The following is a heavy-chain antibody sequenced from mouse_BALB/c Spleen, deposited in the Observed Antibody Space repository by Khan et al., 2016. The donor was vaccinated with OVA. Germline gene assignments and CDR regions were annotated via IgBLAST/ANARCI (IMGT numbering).Heavy chain of an antibody. CDR2: ISYSGRT. V-gene: IGHV3-2*02. Sequence: EVQPQESGPGLVKPSQSLSLTCTVTGHSITSGYGWNWIRQFPGNKLEWMGYISYSGRTNYNPSLKSRISITRDTSKNQFFLQLNSVTTEDTATYYCARTARIKYWGQGTTLTVSS. CDR3: ARTARIKY. J-gene: IGHJ2*01. D-gene: IGHD1-2*01. CDR1: GHSITSGYG.